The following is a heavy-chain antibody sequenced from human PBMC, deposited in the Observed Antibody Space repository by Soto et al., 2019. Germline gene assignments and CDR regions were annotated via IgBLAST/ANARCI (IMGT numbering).Heavy chain of an antibody. Sequence: PGGSLRLSCAASGFHFSRHGVHWVRQAPGRGLEWVAVIWSDGSKEYYADSVKGRFTISRDNSKNTLYLQMNSLRAEDTALYYCAKEYYYDSSGSPNDYWGQGTLVTVSS. J-gene: IGHJ4*02. CDR3: AKEYYYDSSGSPNDY. CDR1: GFHFSRHG. V-gene: IGHV3-33*06. D-gene: IGHD3-22*01. CDR2: IWSDGSKE.